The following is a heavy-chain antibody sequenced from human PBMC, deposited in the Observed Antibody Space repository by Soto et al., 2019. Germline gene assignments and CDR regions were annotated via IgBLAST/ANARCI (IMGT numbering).Heavy chain of an antibody. CDR2: ISGHNGKT. D-gene: IGHD3-3*01. CDR1: GYTFTSYG. Sequence: ASVKVSCKASGYTFTSYGISWVRQAPGRGLEWMGWISGHNGKTNSALKFQDRVTMTTDTSTGTAYMELRSLGSDDTAVYYCARDQTIYDFWSGYFLLDNWGQGTLVTVSS. CDR3: ARDQTIYDFWSGYFLLDN. V-gene: IGHV1-18*04. J-gene: IGHJ4*02.